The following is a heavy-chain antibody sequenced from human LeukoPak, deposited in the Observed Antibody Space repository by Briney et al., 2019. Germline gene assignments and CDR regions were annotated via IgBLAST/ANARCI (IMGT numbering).Heavy chain of an antibody. Sequence: PSETLSLTCTVSGGSISSSSYYWGWIRQPPGKGLEWIGSIYYTRSTYYNPSLKSRVTISVDTSKNQFSLKLSSVTAADTAVYYCARPRIAVAGTTVHWFDPWGQGTLVTVSS. CDR2: IYYTRST. V-gene: IGHV4-39*01. CDR3: ARPRIAVAGTTVHWFDP. J-gene: IGHJ5*02. D-gene: IGHD6-19*01. CDR1: GGSISSSSYY.